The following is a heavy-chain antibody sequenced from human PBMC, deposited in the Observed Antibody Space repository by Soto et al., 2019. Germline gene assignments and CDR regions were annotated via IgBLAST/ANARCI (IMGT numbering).Heavy chain of an antibody. CDR1: GFTFSSYA. D-gene: IGHD2-21*02. CDR3: AKLSGDSWGYFDY. CDR2: LTSSGGNT. Sequence: GGSLRLSCAASGFTFSSYAMSWVRQAPGKGLKWVSALTSSGGNTYYADSVKGRFTISRDNSKNTLYLQMNSLGAEDTAVYYCAKLSGDSWGYFDYWGQGTLVTVSS. V-gene: IGHV3-23*01. J-gene: IGHJ4*02.